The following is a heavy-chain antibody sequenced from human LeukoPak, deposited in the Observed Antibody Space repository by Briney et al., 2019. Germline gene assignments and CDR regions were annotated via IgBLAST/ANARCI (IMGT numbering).Heavy chain of an antibody. Sequence: ASVKVSCKVSGYTFTDCYMHWVQQAPGKGLEWMGLVDPEDGETIYAEKFQGRVTITADTSTDTAYMELSSLRSEDTAVYYCATITMVRGVSYYFDYWGQGTLVTVSS. CDR3: ATITMVRGVSYYFDY. J-gene: IGHJ4*02. D-gene: IGHD3-10*01. CDR2: VDPEDGET. CDR1: GYTFTDCY. V-gene: IGHV1-69-2*01.